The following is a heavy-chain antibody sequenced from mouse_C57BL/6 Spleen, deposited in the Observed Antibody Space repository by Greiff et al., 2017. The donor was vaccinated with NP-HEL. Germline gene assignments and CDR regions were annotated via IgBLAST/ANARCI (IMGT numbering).Heavy chain of an antibody. CDR3: TRDRFAY. CDR1: GYTFTDYE. CDR2: IDPESGGT. V-gene: IGHV1-15*01. Sequence: QVQLQQSGAELVRPGASVTLSCKASGYTFTDYEMHWVKQTPVHGLEWIGAIDPESGGTAYNQKFKGKAILTADKSSSTAYMELRSLTSEDSAVYYCTRDRFAYWGQGTLVTVSA. J-gene: IGHJ3*01.